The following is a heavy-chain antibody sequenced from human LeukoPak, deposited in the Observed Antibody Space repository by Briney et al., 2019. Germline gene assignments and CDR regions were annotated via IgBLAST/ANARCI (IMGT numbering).Heavy chain of an antibody. CDR1: GGSISSGGYY. D-gene: IGHD3-22*01. CDR3: ARESYAGYDSSGYTLNDAFDI. CDR2: IYYSGST. Sequence: NSSETLSLTCTVFGGSISSGGYYWSWIRQHPGKGLEWIGYIYYSGSTYYNPSLKSRVTISVDTSKNQFSLKLSSVTAADTAVYYCARESYAGYDSSGYTLNDAFDIWGQGTMVTVSS. J-gene: IGHJ3*02. V-gene: IGHV4-31*03.